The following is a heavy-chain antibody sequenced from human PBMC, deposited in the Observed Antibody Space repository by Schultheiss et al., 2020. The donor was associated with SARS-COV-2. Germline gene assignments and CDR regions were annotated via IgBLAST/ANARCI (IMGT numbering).Heavy chain of an antibody. D-gene: IGHD1-26*01. V-gene: IGHV1-3*01. CDR3: ARAVVGAAKFDY. CDR1: GYTFTSYF. J-gene: IGHJ4*02. CDR2: INGGNGDT. Sequence: ASVKVSCKASGYTFTSYFIHWVRQAPGQRLEWMGRINGGNGDTKYSQKFQGRVTITRDTSASTAYMELSSLRSDDTAVYYCARAVVGAAKFDYWGQGTLVTVSS.